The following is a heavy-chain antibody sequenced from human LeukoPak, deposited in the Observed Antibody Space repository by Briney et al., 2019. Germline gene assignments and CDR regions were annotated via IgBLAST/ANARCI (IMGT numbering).Heavy chain of an antibody. J-gene: IGHJ3*02. Sequence: GGSLRLSCAASGFTFDDYGMSWVRQAPGKGLEWVSGLNWNGGSTGYADSVKGRFTISRDNAKNSLYLQMNSLRAEDTAVYYCATGPILTGYLAIWGQGTMVTVSS. D-gene: IGHD3-9*01. CDR3: ATGPILTGYLAI. CDR2: LNWNGGST. CDR1: GFTFDDYG. V-gene: IGHV3-20*04.